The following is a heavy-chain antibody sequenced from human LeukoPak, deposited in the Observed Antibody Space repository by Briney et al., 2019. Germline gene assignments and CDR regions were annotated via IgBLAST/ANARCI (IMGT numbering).Heavy chain of an antibody. Sequence: SETLSLTCTVSGGSISSSSYYWGWIRQPPGKGLEWIGSIFYSGSTYYNPSLKSRLTMSVDTSKNQFSLKLSSVTAADTAVYYCARRKDFWSGLINYWGQGTLVTVSS. D-gene: IGHD3-3*01. V-gene: IGHV4-39*01. CDR2: IFYSGST. CDR1: GGSISSSSYY. CDR3: ARRKDFWSGLINY. J-gene: IGHJ4*02.